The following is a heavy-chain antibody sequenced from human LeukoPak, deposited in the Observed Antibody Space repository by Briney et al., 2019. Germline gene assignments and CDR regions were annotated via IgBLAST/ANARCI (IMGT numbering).Heavy chain of an antibody. Sequence: SQTLSLTCAISGDSVSSNSAAWNWIRQSPSGGLEWLGRTYYRSKWYNDYAVSVKSRITINPDTSKNQFSLQLNSVTPEDTAVYYCAREGYDFWSGYFLNWFDPWGQGTLVTVSS. J-gene: IGHJ5*02. V-gene: IGHV6-1*01. CDR2: TYYRSKWYN. D-gene: IGHD3-3*01. CDR3: AREGYDFWSGYFLNWFDP. CDR1: GDSVSSNSAA.